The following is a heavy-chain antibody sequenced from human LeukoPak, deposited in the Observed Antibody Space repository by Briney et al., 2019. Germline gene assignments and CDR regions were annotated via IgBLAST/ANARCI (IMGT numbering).Heavy chain of an antibody. CDR2: IIPILDMA. CDR3: ARLGSGGGGAAILPFDY. V-gene: IGHV1-69*04. Sequence: ASVKVSCKASGDTFSSYAISWLRQAPGQGLEWMGRIIPILDMANYAQKFQGRVTITADKSTSTAYMELSSLRSEDTAVYYCARLGSGGGGAAILPFDYWGQGTLVTVSS. J-gene: IGHJ4*02. D-gene: IGHD2-2*02. CDR1: GDTFSSYA.